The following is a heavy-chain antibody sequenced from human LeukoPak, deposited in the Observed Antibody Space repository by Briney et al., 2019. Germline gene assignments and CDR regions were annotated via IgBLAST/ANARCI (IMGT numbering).Heavy chain of an antibody. CDR2: INPNSGGT. CDR1: GYTFTGYY. D-gene: IGHD1-26*01. J-gene: IGHJ5*02. Sequence: VASVKVSCKASGYTFTGYYMHWVRQAPGQGREWMGWINPNSGGTNYAQKFQGRVTMTRDTSISTAYMELSRLRSDDTAVYYCTRSIVTNWFDPWGQGTLVTVSS. V-gene: IGHV1-2*02. CDR3: TRSIVTNWFDP.